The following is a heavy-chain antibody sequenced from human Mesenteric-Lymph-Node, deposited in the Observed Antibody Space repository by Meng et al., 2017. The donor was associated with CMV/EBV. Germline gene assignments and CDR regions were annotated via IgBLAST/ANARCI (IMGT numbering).Heavy chain of an antibody. CDR3: ATETFDL. V-gene: IGHV3-15*01. Sequence: GGSLRLSCAASGFTFSSYSMNWVRQTPEKGLEWVGLIKSKTHGETINYAAPVKGRFTISRDDSKSTLYLQMNSLKTEDTAIYYCATETFDLWGQGTMVTVSS. CDR1: GFTFSSYS. CDR2: IKSKTHGETI. J-gene: IGHJ3*01.